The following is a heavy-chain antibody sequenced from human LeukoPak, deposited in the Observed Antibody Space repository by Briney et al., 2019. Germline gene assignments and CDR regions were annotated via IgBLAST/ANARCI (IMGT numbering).Heavy chain of an antibody. D-gene: IGHD2-2*01. J-gene: IGHJ4*02. CDR2: IGTAGNYI. V-gene: IGHV3-21*01. CDR1: GFTFSDYT. Sequence: GGSLRLSCAASGFTFSDYTMNWVRQATGKGLEWLSSIGTAGNYIFYADSVQGRFTISRDNANDSLYLEMKSLRVEDTATYYCATNLFCASASCLWGQGTLVTVSS. CDR3: ATNLFCASASCL.